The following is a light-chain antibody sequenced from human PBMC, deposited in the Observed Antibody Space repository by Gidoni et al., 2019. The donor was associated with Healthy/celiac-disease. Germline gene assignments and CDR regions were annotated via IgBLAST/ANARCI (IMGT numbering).Light chain of an antibody. V-gene: IGKV4-1*01. CDR3: QQYYSTPPT. J-gene: IGKJ3*01. Sequence: DIVMTQSRDYLAVSLGERATINCQSSQSVLYSSNNKNYLAWYQQKPGQPPKLLIYWAATRESGVPDRFSGRGSGTDFTLSISSLQAEDVAVYYCQQYYSTPPTFGPGTKVDIK. CDR1: QSVLYSSNNKNY. CDR2: WAA.